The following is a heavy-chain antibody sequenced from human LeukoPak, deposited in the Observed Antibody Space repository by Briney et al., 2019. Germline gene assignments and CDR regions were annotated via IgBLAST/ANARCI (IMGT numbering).Heavy chain of an antibody. V-gene: IGHV1-69*13. CDR1: GGTFSSYA. CDR2: IIPIFGTA. Sequence: SVKVSCKASGGTFSSYAISWVRQAPGQGLEWMGGIIPIFGTANYAQKFQGRVTITADESTSTAYMELSSLRSEDTAVYYCARGPGSSGWYGAAYYYGMDIWGKGTTVTVSS. CDR3: ARGPGSSGWYGAAYYYGMDI. D-gene: IGHD6-19*01. J-gene: IGHJ6*04.